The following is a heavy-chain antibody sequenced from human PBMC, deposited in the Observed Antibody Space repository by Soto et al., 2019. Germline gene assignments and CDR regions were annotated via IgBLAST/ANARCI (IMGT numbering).Heavy chain of an antibody. CDR3: AIPQGYYYGSGSLDY. V-gene: IGHV3-23*01. Sequence: GGSLRLSCAASGFTFSSYAMSWVRQAPGKGLEWVSAISGSGGSTYYADSVKGRFTISRDNSKNTLYLQMNSLRAEDTAVYYCAIPQGYYYGSGSLDYWGQGTLVTVSS. CDR1: GFTFSSYA. D-gene: IGHD3-10*01. CDR2: ISGSGGST. J-gene: IGHJ4*02.